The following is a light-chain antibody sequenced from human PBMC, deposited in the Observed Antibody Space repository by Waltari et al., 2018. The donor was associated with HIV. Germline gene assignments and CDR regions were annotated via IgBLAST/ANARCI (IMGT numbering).Light chain of an antibody. CDR3: MQALQTWT. CDR1: QSLLHSNGYNY. V-gene: IGKV2-28*01. Sequence: DIVMHQSPPCLPSAPAESASNPSSSSQSLLHSNGYNYLDWYLQKPGQSPQLLIYLGSNRASGVPDRFSGSGSGTDFTLKISRVEAEDVGVYYCMQALQTWTFGQGTKVEIK. J-gene: IGKJ1*01. CDR2: LGS.